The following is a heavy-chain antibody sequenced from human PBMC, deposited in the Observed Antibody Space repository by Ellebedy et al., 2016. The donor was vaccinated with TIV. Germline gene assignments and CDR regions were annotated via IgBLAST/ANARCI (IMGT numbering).Heavy chain of an antibody. CDR3: VRDSYNGYADDGFDV. V-gene: IGHV3-7*03. CDR1: GFIFSKYE. Sequence: GGSLRLSXAASGFIFSKYEMNWVRQAPGKGLEWVANIKQDGTEQYGTGQYSVDSVRGRFTISRDNTKNSLYLQMNGLRAEDTAIYFCVRDSYNGYADDGFDVWGQGTMVTVSA. CDR2: IKQDGTEQ. J-gene: IGHJ3*01. D-gene: IGHD5-12*01.